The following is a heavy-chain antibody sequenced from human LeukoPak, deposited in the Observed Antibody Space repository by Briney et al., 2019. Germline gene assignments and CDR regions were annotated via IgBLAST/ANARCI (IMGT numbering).Heavy chain of an antibody. CDR2: INPNSGAT. CDR3: ALAARYYYYTMDV. D-gene: IGHD6-6*01. Sequence: ASVKVSCKASGYTFTVYFIHWVRQAPGQGLEWMGRINPNSGATDYAQKFQGRVTMTRDTSISTAYMELSSLRSEDTAVYYCALAARYYYYTMDVWGQGTTVTVSS. J-gene: IGHJ6*02. CDR1: GYTFTVYF. V-gene: IGHV1-2*06.